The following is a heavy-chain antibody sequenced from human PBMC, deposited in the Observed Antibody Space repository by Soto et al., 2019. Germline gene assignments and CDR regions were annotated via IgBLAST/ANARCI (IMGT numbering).Heavy chain of an antibody. CDR3: ARGGAGSSVRGVAPFDY. D-gene: IGHD3-10*01. CDR1: GGSISSGGYY. CDR2: IYYSGST. Sequence: QVQLQESGPGLVKPSQTLSLTCTVSGGSISSGGYYWSWIRQHPGKGLEWIGYIYYSGSTYYNPSLKSRVTISVDTSKNQFSLKLSSVTAADTAVYYCARGGAGSSVRGVAPFDYWGQGTLVTVSS. J-gene: IGHJ4*02. V-gene: IGHV4-31*03.